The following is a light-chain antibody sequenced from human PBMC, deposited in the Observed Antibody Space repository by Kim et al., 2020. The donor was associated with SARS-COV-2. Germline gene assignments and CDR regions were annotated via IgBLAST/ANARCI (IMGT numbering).Light chain of an antibody. V-gene: IGLV3-19*01. CDR1: SLRSFY. J-gene: IGLJ3*02. CDR3: SSRDTSGNHRV. CDR2: GKN. Sequence: ALGRTVRITCKGDSLRSFYGSWYQQRPGQAPILVIYGKNKRPSGIPDRFSGSNSGNRASLTITGAQAEDEADYYCSSRDTSGNHRVFGGGTQLTVL.